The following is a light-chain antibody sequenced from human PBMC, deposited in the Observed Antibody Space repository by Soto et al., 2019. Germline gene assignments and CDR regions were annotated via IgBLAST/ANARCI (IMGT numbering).Light chain of an antibody. Sequence: DIQMSQSPSTLSASVGDRVTFTCRTSQSISGWLAWYQQKPEKAPKLLIYKASNLESGVPSRFSGSGSGTVFPLTISSLQPDDYATYYCHQYDTYLLTFGGGTKVE. CDR1: QSISGW. CDR3: HQYDTYLLT. V-gene: IGKV1-5*03. CDR2: KAS. J-gene: IGKJ4*01.